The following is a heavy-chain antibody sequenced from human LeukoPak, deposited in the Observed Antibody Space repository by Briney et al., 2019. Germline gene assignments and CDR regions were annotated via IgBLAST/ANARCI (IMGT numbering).Heavy chain of an antibody. V-gene: IGHV1-2*02. Sequence: GASVKVSCKASGYTFTSYAMNWVRQAPGQGLEWMGWINPNSGGTNYAQKFQGRVTMTRDTSISTAYMELSSLRYEDTAVYYCARDVSSPSSWWFDPWGQGTLVIVSS. J-gene: IGHJ5*02. CDR2: INPNSGGT. CDR1: GYTFTSYA. CDR3: ARDVSSPSSWWFDP. D-gene: IGHD2-2*01.